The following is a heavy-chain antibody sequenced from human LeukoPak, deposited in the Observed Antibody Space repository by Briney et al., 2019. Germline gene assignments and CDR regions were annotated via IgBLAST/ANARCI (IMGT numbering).Heavy chain of an antibody. CDR3: ARGIAVAATDY. CDR1: GYTFSSYA. Sequence: ASLKVSCKASGYTFSSYAMNSVRQAPGQGLEWMGWINTNTGNPTYAQGFTGRFVFSLDTSVSTAYLQISSLKAEDTAVYYCARGIAVAATDYWGQGTLVTVSS. CDR2: INTNTGNP. D-gene: IGHD6-19*01. J-gene: IGHJ4*02. V-gene: IGHV7-4-1*02.